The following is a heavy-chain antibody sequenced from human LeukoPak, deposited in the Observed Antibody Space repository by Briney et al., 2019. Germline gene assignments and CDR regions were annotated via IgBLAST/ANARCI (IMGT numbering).Heavy chain of an antibody. V-gene: IGHV4-30-4*01. Sequence: SETLSLTCTVSGGSISSGDYYWSWIRQPPGKGLEWIGYIYYGGSTYYNPSLKSRVTISVDTSKNQFSLKLSSVTAADTAVYYCARANWNFIDYWGQGTLVTVSS. CDR3: ARANWNFIDY. D-gene: IGHD1-7*01. CDR1: GGSISSGDYY. CDR2: IYYGGST. J-gene: IGHJ4*02.